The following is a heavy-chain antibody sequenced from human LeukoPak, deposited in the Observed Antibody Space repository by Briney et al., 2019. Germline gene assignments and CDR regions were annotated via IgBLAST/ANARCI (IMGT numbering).Heavy chain of an antibody. Sequence: SETLSLTCTVSGGSISSYYWSWIRQPPGKGLEWIWYIYYSGSTNYNPSLKSRVTISVDTSKNQFSLKLSSVTAADTAVYYCARDTTPLYYDILTGYGAFDIWGQGTMVTVSS. D-gene: IGHD3-9*01. CDR3: ARDTTPLYYDILTGYGAFDI. V-gene: IGHV4-59*01. J-gene: IGHJ3*02. CDR2: IYYSGST. CDR1: GGSISSYY.